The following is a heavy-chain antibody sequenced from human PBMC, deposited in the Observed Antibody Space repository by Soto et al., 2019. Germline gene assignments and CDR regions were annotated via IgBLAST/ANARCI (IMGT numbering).Heavy chain of an antibody. Sequence: GESLKISCAASGFTFSSYAMSWVRQAPGKGLEWVSAISGSGGSTYYADSVKGRFTISRDNSKNTLYLQMNSLRAEDTAVYYCAKVAPRSGRGDYWGQGTLVTVSS. CDR2: ISGSGGST. CDR3: AKVAPRSGRGDY. J-gene: IGHJ4*02. V-gene: IGHV3-23*01. D-gene: IGHD3-10*01. CDR1: GFTFSSYA.